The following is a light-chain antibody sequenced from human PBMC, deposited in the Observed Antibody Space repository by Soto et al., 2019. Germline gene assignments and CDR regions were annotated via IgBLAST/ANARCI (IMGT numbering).Light chain of an antibody. Sequence: DIVMTQSPDSLAVSLGERATINCKSSQSLFKSSDNKNYLAWYQQKPGQPPKLLIYLASTREAGVPDRFRGSGSGTDFTLTISSLQADDVAAYYCQQYHSPPVTFGGGTKVEIK. CDR3: QQYHSPPVT. CDR1: QSLFKSSDNKNY. J-gene: IGKJ4*01. CDR2: LAS. V-gene: IGKV4-1*01.